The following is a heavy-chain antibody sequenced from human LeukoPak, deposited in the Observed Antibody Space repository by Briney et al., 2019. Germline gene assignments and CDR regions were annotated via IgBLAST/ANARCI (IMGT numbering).Heavy chain of an antibody. D-gene: IGHD6-13*01. CDR1: GFTFSDNF. Sequence: PGGSLRLSCAASGFTFSDNFMSWIRQAPRRGLEWVSFIGRSSTYTNYADPVKGRFTISRNNTNNSLYLQMNSLRAEDTAVYYCSRCIAAAGTKYFDIWGQGTLVTVSS. V-gene: IGHV3-11*03. CDR2: IGRSSTYT. CDR3: SRCIAAAGTKYFDI. J-gene: IGHJ4*02.